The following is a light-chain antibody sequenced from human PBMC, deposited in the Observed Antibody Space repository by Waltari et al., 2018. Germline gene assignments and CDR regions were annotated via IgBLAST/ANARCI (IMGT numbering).Light chain of an antibody. CDR2: AAS. CDR1: RTISTF. J-gene: IGKJ5*01. Sequence: DIQMTQSPSSLSASVGDRVTITCRSSRTISTFLQWYQQKPGKAPKLLIYAASSLQSGVPTRFSGSGIGTDFTLTISYLQPEDFATYYCQQFNSYPITCGQGTRLEIK. V-gene: IGKV1-39*01. CDR3: QQFNSYPIT.